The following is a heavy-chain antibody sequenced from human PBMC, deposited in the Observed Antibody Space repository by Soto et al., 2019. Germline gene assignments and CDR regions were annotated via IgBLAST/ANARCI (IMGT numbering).Heavy chain of an antibody. CDR3: ARGIGVFDS. CDR2: IYYSGTT. V-gene: IGHV4-30-4*01. J-gene: IGHJ4*02. D-gene: IGHD3-10*01. Sequence: LSLTCTVSGDSISTYDYYWSWFRQPPGEGLQWIGYIYYSGTTYYNPSLKSRVTLSMDTSKNQFSLRLSSVTAADTAVYYCARGIGVFDSWGQGTLVTVSS. CDR1: GDSISTYDYY.